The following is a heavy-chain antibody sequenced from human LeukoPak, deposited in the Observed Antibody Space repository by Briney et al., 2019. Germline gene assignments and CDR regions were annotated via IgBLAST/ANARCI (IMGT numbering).Heavy chain of an antibody. CDR1: GFTFSSYS. V-gene: IGHV3-21*01. CDR3: ARDASIIVATSIGYFDY. Sequence: PGGSLRLSCAASGFTFSSYSMNWVRQAPGKGLEWVSSISSSSSYIYYADSVKGRFTISRDNAKNSLYLQMNSLRVEDTAVYYCARDASIIVATSIGYFDYWGQGTLVTVSS. CDR2: ISSSSSYI. J-gene: IGHJ4*02. D-gene: IGHD5-12*01.